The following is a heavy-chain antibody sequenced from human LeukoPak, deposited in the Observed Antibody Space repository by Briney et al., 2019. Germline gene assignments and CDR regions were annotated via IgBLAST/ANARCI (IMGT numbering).Heavy chain of an antibody. J-gene: IGHJ4*02. CDR2: ITADGGT. Sequence: QPGGSLRLSCAASGFTFDDYAMHWVRHAPGKGLEWVSLITADGGTNYADSVRGRFTISRDNSKNSLYLQMNSLRTEDTALYYCAKDRSRVFDYWGQGTLVTVSS. V-gene: IGHV3-43*02. D-gene: IGHD6-6*01. CDR1: GFTFDDYA. CDR3: AKDRSRVFDY.